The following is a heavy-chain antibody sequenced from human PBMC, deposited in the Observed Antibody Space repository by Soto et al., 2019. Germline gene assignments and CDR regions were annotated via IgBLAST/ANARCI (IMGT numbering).Heavy chain of an antibody. V-gene: IGHV3-21*01. J-gene: IGHJ4*02. CDR3: AREVVAAAGTGIDY. D-gene: IGHD6-13*01. Sequence: EVQLVESGGGLVKPGGSLRLSCAASGFTFSSYSMNWVRQAPGKGLEWVSSISSSSSYIYYADSVKGRFTISRDNAKNALYLEMNSLRAEDTAVYYCAREVVAAAGTGIDYWGQGTLVTVSS. CDR1: GFTFSSYS. CDR2: ISSSSSYI.